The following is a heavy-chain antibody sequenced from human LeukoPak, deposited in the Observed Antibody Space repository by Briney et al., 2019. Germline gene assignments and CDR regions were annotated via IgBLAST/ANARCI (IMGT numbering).Heavy chain of an antibody. J-gene: IGHJ4*02. CDR2: ISYDGSNK. CDR1: GFTFSSYA. CDR3: ARGSPSPHLFDY. Sequence: GGSLRLSCAASGFTFSSYAMHWVRQAPGKGLEWVAVISYDGSNKYYADSVKGRFTISRDNSKNTLYLQMNSLRAEDTAVYYCARGSPSPHLFDYWGQGTLVTVSS. V-gene: IGHV3-30-3*01.